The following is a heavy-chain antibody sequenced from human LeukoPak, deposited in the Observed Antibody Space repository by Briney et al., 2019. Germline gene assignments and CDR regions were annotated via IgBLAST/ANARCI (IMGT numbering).Heavy chain of an antibody. CDR1: GFTFYDYA. Sequence: GGSLRLSCAASGFTFYDYAMHWVRQAPGKGLEWVAQVNLDGSDKYYVDSVKGRFTISRDNAKNLVYLQMKSLRVEDTAVYYCARGSGWFDPWGQGTLVTVSS. D-gene: IGHD2-15*01. J-gene: IGHJ5*02. CDR3: ARGSGWFDP. CDR2: VNLDGSDK. V-gene: IGHV3-7*01.